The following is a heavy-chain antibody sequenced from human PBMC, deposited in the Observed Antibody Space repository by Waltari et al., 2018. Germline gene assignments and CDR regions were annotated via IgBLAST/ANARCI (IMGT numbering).Heavy chain of an antibody. V-gene: IGHV3-21*01. CDR3: AREWGVMVGTAGFYFDY. CDR2: ISIGSRYI. D-gene: IGHD2-15*01. J-gene: IGHJ4*02. CDR1: GFTFSSYT. Sequence: EVQLVGSGGGLVKPGGSLRLSCAASGFTFSSYTMNWVRQAPGKGLGLVSSISIGSRYIYYADSVKGRVTISRDNAKNSLYLQMNSLRVEDTAVYYCAREWGVMVGTAGFYFDYWGQGALVTVSS.